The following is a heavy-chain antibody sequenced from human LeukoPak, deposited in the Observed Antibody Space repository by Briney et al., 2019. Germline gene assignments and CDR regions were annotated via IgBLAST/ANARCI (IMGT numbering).Heavy chain of an antibody. D-gene: IGHD2-2*01. J-gene: IGHJ4*02. CDR3: ARIVVVPAAGGGHFDY. CDR2: IYYSGST. CDR1: GGSISSSSYY. V-gene: IGHV4-39*01. Sequence: SETLSLTCTVSGGSISSSSYYWGWIRQPPGKGLEWIGSIYYSGSTYYNPSLKSRVTISVDTSKNQFSLKLSSVTAADTAVYYCARIVVVPAAGGGHFDYWGQGTLVTVSS.